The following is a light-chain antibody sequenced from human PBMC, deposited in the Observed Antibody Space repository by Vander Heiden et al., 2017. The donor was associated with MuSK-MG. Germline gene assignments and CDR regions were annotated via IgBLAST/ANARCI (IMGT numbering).Light chain of an antibody. J-gene: IGLJ3*02. Sequence: QSAPTQPASVSGSPGQSITISCTGTSSDVGGYNYVAWYQQHPGKAPKLMIFEVSNRPSGVSNRFSGSKSGNTASLTISGRQAEDEADYYCSSYTSSSTWVFGGGTKLTVL. CDR2: EVS. CDR1: SSDVGGYNY. V-gene: IGLV2-14*01. CDR3: SSYTSSSTWV.